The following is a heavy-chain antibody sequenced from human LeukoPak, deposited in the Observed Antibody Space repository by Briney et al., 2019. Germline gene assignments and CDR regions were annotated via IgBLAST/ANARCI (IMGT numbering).Heavy chain of an antibody. D-gene: IGHD5-12*01. CDR1: GFTFSTYG. CDR3: AGGRPTIGYYYYMDV. CDR2: IRDNESDK. J-gene: IGHJ6*03. Sequence: PGGSLSLSCAASGFTFSTYGTHWVRQAPGKGLEWVAFIRDNESDKYYADSVKGRFTISRDNSKNTLYLQMNSLRAEDTAVYYCAGGRPTIGYYYYMDVWGKGTTVTVSS. V-gene: IGHV3-30*12.